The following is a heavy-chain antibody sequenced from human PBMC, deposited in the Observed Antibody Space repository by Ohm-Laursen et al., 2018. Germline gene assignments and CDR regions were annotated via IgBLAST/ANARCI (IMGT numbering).Heavy chain of an antibody. CDR1: GGSMNNYF. CDR2: TSSSGSS. J-gene: IGHJ3*01. Sequence: SDTLSLTCTVSGGSMNNYFWTWIRQPAGKGLEWIGRTSSSGSSNYNPSLKSRVTMSVDTSKNQFSLNLRSVTAADTAVYYCATFMTSRWVVFDVWGQGTMVIVSS. V-gene: IGHV4-4*07. D-gene: IGHD4-23*01. CDR3: ATFMTSRWVVFDV.